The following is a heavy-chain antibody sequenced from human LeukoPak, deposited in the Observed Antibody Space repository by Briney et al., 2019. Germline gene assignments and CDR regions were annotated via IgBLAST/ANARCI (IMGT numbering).Heavy chain of an antibody. D-gene: IGHD5-24*01. CDR3: ARPRKDGYNLGALDY. Sequence: SVKVSCKASGGTFSSYAISWVRQAPGQGLEWMGGIIPIFGTANYAQKFQGRVTITADESTSTAYMELSSLRSEDTAVYYCARPRKDGYNLGALDYWGQGTLVTVSS. J-gene: IGHJ4*02. V-gene: IGHV1-69*13. CDR1: GGTFSSYA. CDR2: IIPIFGTA.